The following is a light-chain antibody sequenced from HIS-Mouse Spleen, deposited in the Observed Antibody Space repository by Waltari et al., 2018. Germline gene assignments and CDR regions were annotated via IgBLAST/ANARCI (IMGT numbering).Light chain of an antibody. CDR2: GNN. CDR1: SSNIGSNY. J-gene: IGLJ2*01. V-gene: IGLV1-47*01. CDR3: AAWDDSLSGPV. Sequence: QSVLTQPPSASGTPGQRVTISCSGSSSNIGSNYVYWYQQLPGTAPKLLIYGNNPRPSGVPDRFSGSKSGTSASLAISELRSEDEADYYCAAWDDSLSGPVFGGGTKLTVL.